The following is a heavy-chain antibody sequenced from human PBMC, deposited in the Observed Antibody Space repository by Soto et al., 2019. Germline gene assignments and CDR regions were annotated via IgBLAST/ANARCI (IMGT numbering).Heavy chain of an antibody. CDR1: GGSITSSKHY. D-gene: IGHD3-3*01. V-gene: IGHV4-30-4*08. CDR3: ARSSIKPQVFMYPFDS. Sequence: PSETLSLTCTVSGGSITSSKHYWSWIRQHPGKGLEWIGYIYLSGFTYSNPSLKSRVSMSIDTSKNEFSLKLSSVTAADTAVYYCARSSIKPQVFMYPFDSWSQGTLVTVSS. J-gene: IGHJ4*02. CDR2: IYLSGFT.